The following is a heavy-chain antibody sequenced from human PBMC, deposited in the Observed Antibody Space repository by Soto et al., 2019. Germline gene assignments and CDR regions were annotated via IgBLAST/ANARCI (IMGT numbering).Heavy chain of an antibody. CDR2: IRSKTYDGTT. J-gene: IGHJ4*02. Sequence: GGSLRLSCAASGFTFSDSAMHWVRQASGKGLEWVGFIRSKTYDGTTEYAASVKGRFTISRDDSKSIAYLQMNSLKTEDTAVYYCATPPGFYDSAPFDYWGQGTLVTVSS. CDR3: ATPPGFYDSAPFDY. V-gene: IGHV3-49*04. CDR1: GFTFSDSA. D-gene: IGHD3-22*01.